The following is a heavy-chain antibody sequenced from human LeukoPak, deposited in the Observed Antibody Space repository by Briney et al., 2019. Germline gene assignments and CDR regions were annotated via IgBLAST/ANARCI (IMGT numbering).Heavy chain of an antibody. CDR3: ARDFVRYYYDSSGYSPAYYYYGMDV. Sequence: ASVRVSCKDSGYTFTSYGISWVRQAPGQGLEWMGWISACNGNTNYAQRLQGRVTMTTDTSTSTAYMELRSLRSDDTAVYYCARDFVRYYYDSSGYSPAYYYYGMDVWGQGTTVTVSS. V-gene: IGHV1-18*01. CDR2: ISACNGNT. D-gene: IGHD3-22*01. CDR1: GYTFTSYG. J-gene: IGHJ6*02.